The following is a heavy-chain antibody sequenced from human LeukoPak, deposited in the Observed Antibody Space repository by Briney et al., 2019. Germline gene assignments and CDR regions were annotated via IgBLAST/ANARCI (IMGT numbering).Heavy chain of an antibody. V-gene: IGHV3-23*01. J-gene: IGHJ4*02. CDR3: AKSRSSNSWSALSY. Sequence: PGGSLRLSCAASGFTFSSYAMSWVRQTPGKGLEWVSVISGSGSSTYYADSVRGRFTISRDNSENTLYLQMNSLRAEDTAVYYCAKSRSSNSWSALSYWGQGTLVTVSS. D-gene: IGHD6-13*01. CDR1: GFTFSSYA. CDR2: ISGSGSST.